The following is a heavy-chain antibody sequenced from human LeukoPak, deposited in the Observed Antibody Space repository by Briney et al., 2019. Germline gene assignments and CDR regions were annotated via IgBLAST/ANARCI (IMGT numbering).Heavy chain of an antibody. D-gene: IGHD3-16*01. CDR1: GYSFTANW. Sequence: GESLKISCKASGYSFTANWIAGVRQMPGKGLEWMGVIYPDDSDTKYSPSFQGQVTITADKSISTTYLQWSSLKASDTAMYYCARQSRRVAGGLDPWGQGTLVTVSS. CDR3: ARQSRRVAGGLDP. J-gene: IGHJ5*02. CDR2: IYPDDSDT. V-gene: IGHV5-51*01.